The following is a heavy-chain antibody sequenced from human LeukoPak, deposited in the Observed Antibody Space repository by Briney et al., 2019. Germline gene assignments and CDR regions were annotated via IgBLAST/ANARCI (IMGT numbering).Heavy chain of an antibody. CDR2: MYYSGST. CDR3: ARVAGTSYFDWGYYYYYMDV. V-gene: IGHV4-39*07. D-gene: IGHD3-9*01. J-gene: IGHJ6*03. CDR1: GDSISRNTFY. Sequence: SETLSLTCDVSGDSISRNTFYWGWIRQPPGKGLEWIGSMYYSGSTYNNPSLKSRVTISIDTSKNQFSLKLSSVTAADTAVYYCARVAGTSYFDWGYYYYYMDVWGKGTTVTVSS.